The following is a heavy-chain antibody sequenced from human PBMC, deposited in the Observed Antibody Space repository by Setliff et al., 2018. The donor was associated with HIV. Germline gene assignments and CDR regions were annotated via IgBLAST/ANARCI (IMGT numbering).Heavy chain of an antibody. V-gene: IGHV3-30*02. J-gene: IGHJ4*02. Sequence: PGGSLRLSCAVSGFTFRNYGMHWVRQAPGKGLEWVAFIRLDGSDKFYADSVKGRFTISRDNSKNTLFLQMNSLRSEDTAVYYCAKEDQRVTSVDYWGQGTPVTV. CDR3: AKEDQRVTSVDY. D-gene: IGHD2-2*01. CDR1: GFTFRNYG. CDR2: IRLDGSDK.